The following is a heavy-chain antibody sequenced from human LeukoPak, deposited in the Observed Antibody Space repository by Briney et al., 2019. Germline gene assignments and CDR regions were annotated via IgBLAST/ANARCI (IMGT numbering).Heavy chain of an antibody. CDR2: IKQDGSEK. J-gene: IGHJ4*02. V-gene: IGHV3-7*03. CDR1: GFTFSSYW. CDR3: AREPYYYDSSLFDY. Sequence: GGSLRLSCAAPGFTFSSYWMSWVRQAPGKGLEWVANIKQDGSEKYYVDSVKGRFTISRDNAKNSLYLQMNSLRAEDTAVYYCAREPYYYDSSLFDYWGQGTLVTVSS. D-gene: IGHD3-22*01.